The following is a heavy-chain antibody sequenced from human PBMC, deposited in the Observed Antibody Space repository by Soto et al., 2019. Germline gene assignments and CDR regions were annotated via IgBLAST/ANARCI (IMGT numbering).Heavy chain of an antibody. J-gene: IGHJ4*02. CDR3: ARTGPYSSGNN. CDR1: GTSVSGANW. D-gene: IGHD3-22*01. V-gene: IGHV4-4*02. Sequence: SETLSLTCAVSGTSVSGANWWGWVRQPPGKGLEWIGEIHSSGNTDYNPSLKSRVTISRDMSKNEFSLKLTSVTAADTAVYYCARTGPYSSGNNWGQGT. CDR2: IHSSGNT.